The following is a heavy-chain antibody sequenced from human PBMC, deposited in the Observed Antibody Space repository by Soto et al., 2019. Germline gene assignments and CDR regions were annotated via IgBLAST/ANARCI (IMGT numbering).Heavy chain of an antibody. V-gene: IGHV3-30*18. J-gene: IGHJ4*02. CDR2: ISYDGSNK. D-gene: IGHD1-26*01. CDR3: AKDRGSGSYFEYFDY. CDR1: GFTFSSYG. Sequence: GGSLRLSCAASGFTFSSYGMHWVRQAPGKGLEWVAVISYDGSNKYYADSVKGRFTISRDNSKNTLYLQMNSLRAEDTAVYYCAKDRGSGSYFEYFDYWGQGTLVTV.